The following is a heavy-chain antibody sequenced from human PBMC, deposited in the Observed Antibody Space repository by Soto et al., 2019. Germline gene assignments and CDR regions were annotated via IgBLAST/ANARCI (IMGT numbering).Heavy chain of an antibody. J-gene: IGHJ6*02. V-gene: IGHV4-34*01. D-gene: IGHD3-10*01. CDR3: ARVGYGSGTQSHGMDV. CDR2: INHSGNT. Sequence: SETLSLTCAVYGASLSDNYCNWLRQPPGKGLEWIGEINHSGNTNYNPSLRSRVTISIDTSKNQLSLNLRSVSAADTAVYYCARVGYGSGTQSHGMDVWGQGTTVTVSS. CDR1: GASLSDNY.